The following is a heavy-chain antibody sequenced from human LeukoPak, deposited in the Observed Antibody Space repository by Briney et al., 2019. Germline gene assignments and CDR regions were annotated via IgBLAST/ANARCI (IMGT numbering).Heavy chain of an antibody. J-gene: IGHJ5*02. Sequence: PGGSLRLSCAASGFTFSSYWMHWVRQAPGKGLVWVSRINTDGSSTSYADSVKGRFTISRDNSKNTQYLQMNSLRAEDTAVYYCARDLIAVAPYSWGQGTLVTVSS. CDR2: INTDGSST. V-gene: IGHV3-74*01. CDR3: ARDLIAVAPYS. D-gene: IGHD6-19*01. CDR1: GFTFSSYW.